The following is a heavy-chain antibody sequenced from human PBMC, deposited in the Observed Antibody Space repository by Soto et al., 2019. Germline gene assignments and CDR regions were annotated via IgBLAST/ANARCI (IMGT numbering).Heavy chain of an antibody. CDR3: AKDLGVGLMETYFDH. Sequence: QVQLVESGGGVVQPGRSLSLSCAASGFSFSSHPMDWVRQAPGKGLEWVAVISIDGDNTYYADSVKGRFTVSRDNSENTLYLQMNSLRREDTAVYYCAKDLGVGLMETYFDHWGQGVLVTVSS. V-gene: IGHV3-30-3*01. J-gene: IGHJ4*02. CDR2: ISIDGDNT. D-gene: IGHD1-1*01. CDR1: GFSFSSHP.